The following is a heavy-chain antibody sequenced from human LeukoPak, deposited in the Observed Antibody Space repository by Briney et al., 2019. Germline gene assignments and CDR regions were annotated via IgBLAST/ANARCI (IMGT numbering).Heavy chain of an antibody. CDR2: IYSGGST. J-gene: IGHJ4*02. V-gene: IGHV3-53*01. CDR3: ARAVGTAMVTGFDY. CDR1: AFTVSSNY. D-gene: IGHD5-18*01. Sequence: GALRLSCAASAFTVSSNYMSWVRQAPGEGLEWVSVIYSGGSTYYEDSVKGRFTISRDNSKNTLYLQMNSLGAEDTAVYYCARAVGTAMVTGFDYWGQGTLVTVSS.